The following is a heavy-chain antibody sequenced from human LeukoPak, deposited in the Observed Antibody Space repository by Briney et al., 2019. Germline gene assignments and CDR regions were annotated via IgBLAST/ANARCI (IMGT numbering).Heavy chain of an antibody. CDR3: ARVRSGSSAGNYGMDV. D-gene: IGHD1-26*01. J-gene: IGHJ6*02. V-gene: IGHV3-74*01. CDR2: SNSDGSST. CDR1: GFTFSSYW. Sequence: GGSLRLSCAASGFTFSSYWMHWVRQAPGTGLVWVSRSNSDGSSTTYADSVKGRFTISRDIAKNTLYLQMKSLRAEDTAVYYCARVRSGSSAGNYGMDVWGQGTTVTVSS.